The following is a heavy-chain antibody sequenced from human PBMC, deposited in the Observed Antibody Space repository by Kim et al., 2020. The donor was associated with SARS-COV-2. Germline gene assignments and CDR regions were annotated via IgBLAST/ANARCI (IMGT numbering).Heavy chain of an antibody. V-gene: IGHV5-51*01. D-gene: IGHD3-22*01. J-gene: IGHJ6*02. Sequence: GESLKISCKGSGYSFTSYWIGWVRQMPGKGLEWMGIIYPGDSDTRYSPSFQGQVTISADKSISTAYLQWSSLKASDTAMYYCARTKSSGYYSTINGMDVWGQGTTVTVSS. CDR3: ARTKSSGYYSTINGMDV. CDR1: GYSFTSYW. CDR2: IYPGDSDT.